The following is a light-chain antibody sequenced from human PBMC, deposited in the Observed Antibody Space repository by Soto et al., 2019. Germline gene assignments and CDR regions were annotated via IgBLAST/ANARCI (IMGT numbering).Light chain of an antibody. CDR2: VNSGGSH. V-gene: IGLV4-69*01. CDR1: SGHSSYD. CDR3: QTWGTGYVV. J-gene: IGLJ2*01. Sequence: QSVLTQSPSASASLGASVKLTCTLSSGHSSYDIAWHQQQPDKGPRFLMTVNSGGSHNKGDGIPDRFSGSSSGAERYLTISSLQSEDEADYYCQTWGTGYVVFGGGTKVTV.